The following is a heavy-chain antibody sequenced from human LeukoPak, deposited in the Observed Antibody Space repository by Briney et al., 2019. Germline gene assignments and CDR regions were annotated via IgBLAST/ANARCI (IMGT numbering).Heavy chain of an antibody. CDR1: GYTLTELS. Sequence: VSVKVSCKVSGYTLTELSMHWVRQAPGKGLEWMGGFDPEDGETIYAQKFQGRVTMTEDTSTDTAYMELSSLRSEDTAVYYCATLGVLRDSSGYPYRDYWGQGTLVTVSS. J-gene: IGHJ4*02. CDR2: FDPEDGET. CDR3: ATLGVLRDSSGYPYRDY. V-gene: IGHV1-24*01. D-gene: IGHD3-22*01.